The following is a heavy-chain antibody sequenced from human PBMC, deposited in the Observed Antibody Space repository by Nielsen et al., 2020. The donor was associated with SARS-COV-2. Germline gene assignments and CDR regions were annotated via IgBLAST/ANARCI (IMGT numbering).Heavy chain of an antibody. CDR3: ARVPIFGVATIQGMDV. D-gene: IGHD3-3*01. Sequence: ASVKVSCKAVGYTFSNYYLHWVRQAPGQGLEWMGRINPNSGGTNYAQKFQGRVTMTRDTSISTAYMELSRLRSDDTAVYYCARVPIFGVATIQGMDVWGQGTTVTVSS. V-gene: IGHV1-2*06. CDR2: INPNSGGT. CDR1: GYTFSNYY. J-gene: IGHJ6*02.